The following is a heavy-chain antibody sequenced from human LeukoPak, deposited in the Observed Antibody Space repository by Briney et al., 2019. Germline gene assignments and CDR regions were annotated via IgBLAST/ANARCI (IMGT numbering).Heavy chain of an antibody. V-gene: IGHV1-18*01. D-gene: IGHD6-13*01. CDR3: AREGIAAAYYYYYYYMDV. CDR1: GYTFTSYG. J-gene: IGHJ6*03. Sequence: ASVKVSCKASGYTFTSYGISWVRQAPGQGLEWMGWISAYNGNTNHAQKLQGRVTMTTDTSTSTAYMELRSLRSDDTAVYYCAREGIAAAYYYYYYYMDVWGKGTTVTVSS. CDR2: ISAYNGNT.